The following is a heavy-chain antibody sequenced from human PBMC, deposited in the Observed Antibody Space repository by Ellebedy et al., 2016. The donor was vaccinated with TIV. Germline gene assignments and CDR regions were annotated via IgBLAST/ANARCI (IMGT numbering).Heavy chain of an antibody. CDR3: ARHGWGGEDYFDY. V-gene: IGHV4-39*01. CDR2: IYYRGSN. D-gene: IGHD3-10*01. Sequence: MPGGSLRLSCTVSGGSISSSSYYWGWIRQPPGKGLEWVGSIYYRGSNYHNPSLKSRVSMSVDTSKNLFSLKLSSVTAADTAVYYCARHGWGGEDYFDYWGQGTPVTVSS. J-gene: IGHJ4*02. CDR1: GGSISSSSYY.